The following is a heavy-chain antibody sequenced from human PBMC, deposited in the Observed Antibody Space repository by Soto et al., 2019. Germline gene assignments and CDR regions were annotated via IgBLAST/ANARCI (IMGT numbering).Heavy chain of an antibody. CDR1: GFTFSSYA. D-gene: IGHD6-13*01. V-gene: IGHV3-23*01. Sequence: GGSLRLSCAASGFTFSSYAMSWVRQAPGKGLEWVSAISGSGGSTCYADSVKGRFTISRDNSKNTLYLQMNSLRAEDTAVYYCVRKCPRSSSWYFDYWGQGTLVTVSS. CDR2: ISGSGGST. J-gene: IGHJ4*02. CDR3: VRKCPRSSSWYFDY.